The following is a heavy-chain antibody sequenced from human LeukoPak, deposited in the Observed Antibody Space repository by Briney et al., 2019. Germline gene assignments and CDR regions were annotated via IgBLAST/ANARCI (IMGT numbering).Heavy chain of an antibody. J-gene: IGHJ4*02. Sequence: GGSLRLSCAASGFTFSSYSMNWVRQAPGKGLEWVANIKQDGSDKYYVDSVKGRFTISRDNAKNSLYLQMNSLRAEDTAVYYCAIIPRAAAGPSARSPFHYWGQGTLVTVSS. V-gene: IGHV3-7*01. CDR3: AIIPRAAAGPSARSPFHY. CDR2: IKQDGSDK. CDR1: GFTFSSYS. D-gene: IGHD6-13*01.